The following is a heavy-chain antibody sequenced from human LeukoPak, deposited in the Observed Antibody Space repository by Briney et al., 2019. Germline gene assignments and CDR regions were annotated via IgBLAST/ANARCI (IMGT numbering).Heavy chain of an antibody. CDR2: ISSNGGST. CDR1: GFTFSSYA. CDR3: VKMEPTMVFDRSSSETSNVY. J-gene: IGHJ4*02. V-gene: IGHV3-64D*06. Sequence: GGSLRLSCSASGFTFSSYAMHWVRQAPGKGLEYVSAISSNGGSTYYADSVKGRFTISRDNSKNTLYLQMSSLRAEDTAVYYCVKMEPTMVFDRSSSETSNVYWGQGTLVTVSS. D-gene: IGHD3-10*01.